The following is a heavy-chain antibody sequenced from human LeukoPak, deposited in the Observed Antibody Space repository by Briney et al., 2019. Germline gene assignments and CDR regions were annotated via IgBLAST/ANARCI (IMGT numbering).Heavy chain of an antibody. D-gene: IGHD4-17*01. Sequence: GGSLRLSCAASGFTFSSYAMSWVRQAPGKGLEWVSAISGSGGSTYYADSVKGRFTISRDNSKNTLYLQMNSLRAEDTAIYYCAKDTGDYGAYFDYWGQGTLVTVSS. V-gene: IGHV3-23*01. CDR1: GFTFSSYA. CDR3: AKDTGDYGAYFDY. J-gene: IGHJ4*02. CDR2: ISGSGGST.